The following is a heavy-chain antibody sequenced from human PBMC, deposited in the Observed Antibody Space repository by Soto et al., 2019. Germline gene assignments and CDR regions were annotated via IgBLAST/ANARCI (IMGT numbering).Heavy chain of an antibody. J-gene: IGHJ4*02. CDR1: GGSFSGYY. CDR2: INHSGST. D-gene: IGHD5-12*01. V-gene: IGHV4-34*01. Sequence: SETLSLTCAVYGGSFSGYYWSWIRQPPGKGLEWIGEINHSGSTNYNPSLRSRVTISVDTSKNQFSLKLSSVTAADTAVYYCAERLPLSRGRDRGYDLAGYFDYWGQGTLVTVSS. CDR3: AERLPLSRGRDRGYDLAGYFDY.